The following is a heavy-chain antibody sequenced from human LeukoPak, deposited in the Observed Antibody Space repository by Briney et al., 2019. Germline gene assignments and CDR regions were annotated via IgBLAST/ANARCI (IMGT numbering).Heavy chain of an antibody. CDR2: IIPIFGTA. CDR1: GGTFSSYA. J-gene: IGHJ6*03. D-gene: IGHD3-16*01. V-gene: IGHV1-69*05. Sequence: SVTVSFKASGGTFSSYAISWVRQAPGQGLEWMGGIIPIFGTANYAQKFQGRDTITTDDSTSTAYMELSSLRSEDTAVYYCARALKSSLGRSWPSGYMDVWGKGTTVTVSS. CDR3: ARALKSSLGRSWPSGYMDV.